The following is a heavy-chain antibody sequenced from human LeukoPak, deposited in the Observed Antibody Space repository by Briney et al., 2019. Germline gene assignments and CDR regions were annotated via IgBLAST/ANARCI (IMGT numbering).Heavy chain of an antibody. CDR2: ISGSGVNT. V-gene: IGHV3-23*01. Sequence: GGSLRLSCAASGLTFSSYAMSWFRQAPGKGLEWVSGISGSGVNTYYADSVKGRFTISRDNSKKTLYLQMNSLRAEDTAVYYCAKDGWFGESPFYFDYWGQGTLVTVSS. J-gene: IGHJ4*02. CDR3: AKDGWFGESPFYFDY. CDR1: GLTFSSYA. D-gene: IGHD3-10*01.